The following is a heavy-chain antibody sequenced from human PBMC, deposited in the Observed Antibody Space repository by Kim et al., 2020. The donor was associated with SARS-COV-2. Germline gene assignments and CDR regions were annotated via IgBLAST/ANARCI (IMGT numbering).Heavy chain of an antibody. Sequence: GGSLRLSCAASGFTFSSYSMNWVRQAPGKGLDWVSYISSSSNTIYYADSVKGRFTISRDNAKNSLYLQMNSLRAEDTAVYYCAREVNYGVPYWGQGTLVIVSS. CDR1: GFTFSSYS. D-gene: IGHD4-17*01. CDR3: AREVNYGVPY. CDR2: ISSSSNTI. V-gene: IGHV3-48*04. J-gene: IGHJ4*02.